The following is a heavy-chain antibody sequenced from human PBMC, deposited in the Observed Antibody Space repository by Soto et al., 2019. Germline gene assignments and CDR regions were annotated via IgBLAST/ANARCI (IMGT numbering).Heavy chain of an antibody. CDR3: ARDHGELAPYYFDY. CDR1: GFMFSAYA. Sequence: GGSLSLSCAASGFMFSAYAMLWVRQAPGKGLEWVAAISYDGTNKYYADSIKGRFTISRDNSANTLFLQVNSLRSDDTAVYYCARDHGELAPYYFDYWGQGTLVTVSS. CDR2: ISYDGTNK. D-gene: IGHD1-1*01. V-gene: IGHV3-30*04. J-gene: IGHJ4*02.